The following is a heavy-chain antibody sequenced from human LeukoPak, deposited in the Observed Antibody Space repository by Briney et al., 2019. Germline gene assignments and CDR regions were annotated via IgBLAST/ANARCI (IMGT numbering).Heavy chain of an antibody. V-gene: IGHV3-23*01. CDR2: INTSGGST. CDR1: GFTFSSYG. Sequence: PGGSLRLSCAASGFTFSSYGMSWVRQAPGKGLEWVSAINTSGGSTYYADSVKGRFTISRGNSKNTLYLQMNSLRAEDTAIYYCAKNGDRGAYCSGGSCYPYFYYYMDVWGKGTTVTISS. CDR3: AKNGDRGAYCSGGSCYPYFYYYMDV. D-gene: IGHD2-15*01. J-gene: IGHJ6*03.